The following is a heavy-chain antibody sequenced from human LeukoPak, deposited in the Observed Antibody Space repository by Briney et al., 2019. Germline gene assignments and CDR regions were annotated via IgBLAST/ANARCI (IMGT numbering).Heavy chain of an antibody. J-gene: IGHJ4*02. CDR3: AKGPLVVPAAIGPQLFDY. CDR1: GFTFSSYA. V-gene: IGHV3-23*01. Sequence: GGSLRLSCAASGFTFSSYAMSWVRQAPGKGLEWVSAISGSGGSTYYADSVKGRFTISRDNSKNTLYLQMNSLRAEDTAVYYCAKGPLVVPAAIGPQLFDYWGQGTLVTVSS. CDR2: ISGSGGST. D-gene: IGHD2-2*01.